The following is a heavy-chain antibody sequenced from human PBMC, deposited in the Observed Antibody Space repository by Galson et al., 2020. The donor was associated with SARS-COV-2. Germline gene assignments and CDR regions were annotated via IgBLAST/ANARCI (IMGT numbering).Heavy chain of an antibody. V-gene: IGHV4-39*01. CDR2: IFHSGTP. J-gene: IGHJ4*02. CDR3: ARHARPGHSSAWYEY. CDR1: GGSISGSTYY. D-gene: IGHD6-13*01. Sequence: SEPLSLTCTVSGGSISGSTYYWGWIRQPPGKGLEWIGSIFHSGTPHYSPSHESRVTISVDTSKNQFSLRLTSVTATDTALYYCARHARPGHSSAWYEYWGQGTLVTVSS.